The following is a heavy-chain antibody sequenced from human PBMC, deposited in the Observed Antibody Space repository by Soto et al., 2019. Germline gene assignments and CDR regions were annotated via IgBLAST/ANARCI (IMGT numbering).Heavy chain of an antibody. J-gene: IGHJ4*02. Sequence: EVQLVQSGAEVKKPGESLKISCKGSGYSFTTYWIGWVRQMPGKGLEFMGIIYPGDSETRLSPSFQGQVTISADKSISAAYLQWSSLKASDTAMYYCARRYCSSTSCYYFDYWGQGTLVTVSS. CDR1: GYSFTTYW. V-gene: IGHV5-51*01. CDR3: ARRYCSSTSCYYFDY. D-gene: IGHD2-2*01. CDR2: IYPGDSET.